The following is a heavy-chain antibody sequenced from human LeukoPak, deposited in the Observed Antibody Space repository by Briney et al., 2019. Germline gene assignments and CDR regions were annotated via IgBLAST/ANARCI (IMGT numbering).Heavy chain of an antibody. V-gene: IGHV3-23*01. D-gene: IGHD2-2*01. CDR2: ISGSGGST. CDR3: AKGKVVPAAPDY. J-gene: IGHJ4*02. CDR1: GVTLSSYA. Sequence: GGSLRLSCAASGVTLSSYAMSWVRQAPGKGLEWVSAISGSGGSTYYADSVKGRFTISRDNSKNTLYLQMNSLRAEDTAVYYCAKGKVVPAAPDYWGQGTLVTVSS.